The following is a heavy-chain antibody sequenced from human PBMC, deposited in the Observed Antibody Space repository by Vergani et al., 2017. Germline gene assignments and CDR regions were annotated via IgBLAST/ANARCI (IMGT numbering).Heavy chain of an antibody. Sequence: QVQLQQSGPGLVKPSQTLSLTCATSGDSVSSNSAAWNWIRQSPSRGLEWLGRTYYRSKWFNDYALSVKSRITINPDTSKNQFSLQLNSVTPEDTAVYFCARAGSGWTNNAFDIWGQGTMVTVSS. J-gene: IGHJ3*02. CDR1: GDSVSSNSAA. CDR2: TYYRSKWFN. CDR3: ARAGSGWTNNAFDI. V-gene: IGHV6-1*01. D-gene: IGHD6-19*01.